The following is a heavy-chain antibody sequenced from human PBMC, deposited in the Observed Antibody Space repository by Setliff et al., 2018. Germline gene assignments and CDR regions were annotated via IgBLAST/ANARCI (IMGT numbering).Heavy chain of an antibody. CDR3: ARDPLGLEDITLFDY. V-gene: IGHV1-2*02. CDR1: GFSFTDYL. J-gene: IGHJ4*01. CDR2: INLNTGNI. D-gene: IGHD3-16*01. Sequence: ASVKVSCKASGFSFTDYLMNWMRQAPEQGLEWMGRINLNTGNIFYAQEFQGRVTLTRDTSTSTAYMELTGLRYDDTAIYYCARDPLGLEDITLFDYWGQGTLVTISS.